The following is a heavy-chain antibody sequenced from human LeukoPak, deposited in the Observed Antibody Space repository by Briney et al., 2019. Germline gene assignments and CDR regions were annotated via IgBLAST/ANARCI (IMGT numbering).Heavy chain of an antibody. J-gene: IGHJ4*02. D-gene: IGHD5-18*01. CDR3: ARHGYGYFDY. CDR1: GYSFNTHW. V-gene: IGHV5-51*01. Sequence: GESLKISCKGSGYSFNTHWISWVRQMPGKGLEWMGIIYPGDSDSRYSPSFQGQVTISADKSISTAYLQWSSLKASDTAMYYCARHGYGYFDYWGQGTLVTVSS. CDR2: IYPGDSDS.